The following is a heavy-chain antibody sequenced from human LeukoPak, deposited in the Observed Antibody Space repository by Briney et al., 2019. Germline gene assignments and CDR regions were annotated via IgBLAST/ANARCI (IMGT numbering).Heavy chain of an antibody. D-gene: IGHD3-22*01. Sequence: HPGGSLRLSCAASGFTFSSYVMSWVRQAPGKGLEWVSGISGSGGSTHYADSVRGRFTISRDNSKNTLYLQMNSLRAEDTAVYYCTKSPHPYYYDSSGYYRLHFDYWGQGTLVTVSS. CDR1: GFTFSSYV. CDR2: ISGSGGST. J-gene: IGHJ4*02. V-gene: IGHV3-23*01. CDR3: TKSPHPYYYDSSGYYRLHFDY.